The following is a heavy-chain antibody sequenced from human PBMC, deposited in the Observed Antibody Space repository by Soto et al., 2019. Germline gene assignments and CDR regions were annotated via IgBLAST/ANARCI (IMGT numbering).Heavy chain of an antibody. CDR2: INHSGST. J-gene: IGHJ5*02. Sequence: SDTRSLTCGVYGGSFRGYYWSWIRQPPGKGLEWIGEINHSGSTNYNPSLKSRVTISVDTSKNQFSLKLSSVTAADTAVYYCARGRSSSWWYRFDPWGQGTLVTVSA. V-gene: IGHV4-34*01. CDR1: GGSFRGYY. CDR3: ARGRSSSWWYRFDP. D-gene: IGHD6-13*01.